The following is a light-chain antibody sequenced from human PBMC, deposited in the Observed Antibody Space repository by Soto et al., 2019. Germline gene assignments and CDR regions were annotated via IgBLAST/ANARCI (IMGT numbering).Light chain of an antibody. Sequence: QSALTQPASVSGSPGQSIAISCTGTSSDVGSYDRVSWYQQHPGQAPTLIIYEVNKRPSGVSSRFSGSKSGNMASLTISGLQAEDEADYYCCSSVGGPNGVFGGGTKLTVL. CDR2: EVN. CDR1: SSDVGSYDR. V-gene: IGLV2-23*02. J-gene: IGLJ3*02. CDR3: CSSVGGPNGV.